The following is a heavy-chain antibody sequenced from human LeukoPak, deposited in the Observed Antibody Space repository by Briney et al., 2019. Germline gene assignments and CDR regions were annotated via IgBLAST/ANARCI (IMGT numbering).Heavy chain of an antibody. Sequence: GGSLRLSCAASGFTFSSYEMNWVRQAPGRGLEWVANIKKDGSEKKYVDSVKGRFTISRDNSKNTVSLQMNSLGGEDTAVYYCAKDDAWGRYNHWGQGTLVTVSS. CDR3: AKDDAWGRYNH. J-gene: IGHJ5*02. V-gene: IGHV3-7*03. D-gene: IGHD3-16*01. CDR1: GFTFSSYE. CDR2: IKKDGSEK.